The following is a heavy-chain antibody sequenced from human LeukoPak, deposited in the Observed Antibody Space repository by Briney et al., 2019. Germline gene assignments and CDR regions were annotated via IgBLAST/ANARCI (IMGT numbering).Heavy chain of an antibody. Sequence: GASVKVSCKASGYTFTSYGISWVRQAPGQGLEWMGWISAYNGNTNYAQKLQGRVTMTTDTSTSTAYMELRSLRSDDTAVYYCARTRFLEWLPPFDYWGQGTLVTVSS. V-gene: IGHV1-18*01. CDR2: ISAYNGNT. CDR1: GYTFTSYG. CDR3: ARTRFLEWLPPFDY. J-gene: IGHJ4*02. D-gene: IGHD3-3*01.